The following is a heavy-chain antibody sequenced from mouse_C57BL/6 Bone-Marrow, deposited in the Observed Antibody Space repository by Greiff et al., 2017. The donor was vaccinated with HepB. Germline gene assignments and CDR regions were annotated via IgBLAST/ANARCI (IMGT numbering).Heavy chain of an antibody. D-gene: IGHD4-1*02. J-gene: IGHJ4*01. CDR1: GFTFSDYG. CDR2: ISSGSSTI. CDR3: ATNWRGYYAMDY. V-gene: IGHV5-17*01. Sequence: EVKLVESGGGLVKPGGSLKLSCAASGFTFSDYGMHWVRQAPEKGLEWVAYISSGSSTIYYADTVKGRFTISRDNAKTTLFLQMTSLRSEDTAMYYCATNWRGYYAMDYWGQGTSVTVSS.